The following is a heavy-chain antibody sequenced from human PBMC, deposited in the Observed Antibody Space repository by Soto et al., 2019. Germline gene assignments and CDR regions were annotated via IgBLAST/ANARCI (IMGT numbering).Heavy chain of an antibody. J-gene: IGHJ3*01. CDR3: ARDDFGDLWRSPDV. CDR2: ITDYNGST. Sequence: QVQLMQSGAEVKKSGAPVKVSCKASGYTFINYGIIWVRQAPGQGLEWMGWITDYNGSTKYARKFQDRVTMTTDTSTSTAYMELRSLRSDDTAVYFCARDDFGDLWRSPDVWGQGTMVTVSS. CDR1: GYTFINYG. V-gene: IGHV1-18*04. D-gene: IGHD4-17*01.